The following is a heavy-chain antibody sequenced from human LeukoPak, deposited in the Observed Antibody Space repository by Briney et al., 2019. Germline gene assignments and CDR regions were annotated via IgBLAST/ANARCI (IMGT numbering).Heavy chain of an antibody. D-gene: IGHD3-22*01. CDR1: GYTFTGYY. V-gene: IGHV1-2*02. J-gene: IGHJ4*02. CDR2: INPNSGGT. Sequence: GASVKVSCEASGYTFTGYYMHWVRQAPGQGLEWMGWINPNSGGTNYAQKFQGRVTMTRDTSISTAYMELSRLRSDDTAVYYCARGCYYDSSGYYSDYWGQGTLVTVSS. CDR3: ARGCYYDSSGYYSDY.